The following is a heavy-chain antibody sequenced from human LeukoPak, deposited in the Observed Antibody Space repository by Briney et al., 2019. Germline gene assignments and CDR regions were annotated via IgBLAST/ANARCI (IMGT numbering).Heavy chain of an antibody. Sequence: HGESLKISCKGSGYSFTSYWIAWVRQMPGKGLEWMGIIYPGVSDTRYSPSFQGQVTISADKSISTAYLQWSSLKASDTAMYYCARLFPSRDIVDPLDYWGQGTLVTVSS. CDR1: GYSFTSYW. CDR2: IYPGVSDT. D-gene: IGHD5-12*01. CDR3: ARLFPSRDIVDPLDY. J-gene: IGHJ4*02. V-gene: IGHV5-51*01.